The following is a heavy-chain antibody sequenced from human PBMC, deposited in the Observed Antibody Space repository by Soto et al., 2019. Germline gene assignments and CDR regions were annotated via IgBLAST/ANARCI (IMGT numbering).Heavy chain of an antibody. CDR3: ARLYGFSGFDY. D-gene: IGHD6-25*01. Sequence: SETLSLTCTVSGGSISSYYGSWIRQPPGKGLEWIGYIYYSGSTNYNPSLKSRVTISVDTSKNQFSLKLSSVTAADTAVYYCARLYGFSGFDYWGQGTLVTVSS. J-gene: IGHJ4*02. V-gene: IGHV4-59*08. CDR1: GGSISSYY. CDR2: IYYSGST.